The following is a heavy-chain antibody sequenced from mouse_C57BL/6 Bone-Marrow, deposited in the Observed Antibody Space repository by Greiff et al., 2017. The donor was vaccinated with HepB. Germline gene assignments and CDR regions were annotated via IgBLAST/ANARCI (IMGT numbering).Heavy chain of an antibody. CDR1: GYAFSSYW. V-gene: IGHV1-80*01. CDR3: ARSYYGSSYAAY. D-gene: IGHD1-1*01. Sequence: QVQLQQSGAELVKPGASVKISCKASGYAFSSYWMNWVKQRPGKGLEWIGQIYPGDGDTNYNGKFKGKATLTADKSSSTAYMQLSSLTSEASAVYFCARSYYGSSYAAYWGQGTLVTVSA. J-gene: IGHJ3*01. CDR2: IYPGDGDT.